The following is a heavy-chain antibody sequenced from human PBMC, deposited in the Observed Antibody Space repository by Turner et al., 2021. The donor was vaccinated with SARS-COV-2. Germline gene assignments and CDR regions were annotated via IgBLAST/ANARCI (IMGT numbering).Heavy chain of an antibody. V-gene: IGHV4-31*03. D-gene: IGHD3-22*01. CDR1: GGSISSGNYY. CDR2: IYYSGST. Sequence: QVQLQESGPGLVKPSQTLSLTCTVSGGSISSGNYYWSWIRQHPGKGLEWIGYIYYSGSTYYNPSLKSRVTISVDTSKNQFSLKLSSVTAADTAVYYCAREVVGLLRYYNWFDPWGQGTLVTVSS. CDR3: AREVVGLLRYYNWFDP. J-gene: IGHJ5*02.